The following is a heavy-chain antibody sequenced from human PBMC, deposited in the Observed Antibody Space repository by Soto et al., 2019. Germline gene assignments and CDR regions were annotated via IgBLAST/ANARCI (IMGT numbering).Heavy chain of an antibody. Sequence: GASVKVSCKASGYTFTSYGISWVRQAPGQGLEWMGWISAYNGNTNYAQKLQGRVTMTTDTSTSTAYMELRSLRSDDTAVYYCANPVNIVVVPAPAGHDAFDIWGQGTMVTVSS. CDR1: GYTFTSYG. V-gene: IGHV1-18*01. J-gene: IGHJ3*02. CDR3: ANPVNIVVVPAPAGHDAFDI. D-gene: IGHD2-2*01. CDR2: ISAYNGNT.